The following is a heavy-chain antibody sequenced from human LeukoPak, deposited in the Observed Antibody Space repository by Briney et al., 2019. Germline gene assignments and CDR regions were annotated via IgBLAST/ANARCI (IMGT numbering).Heavy chain of an antibody. V-gene: IGHV4-4*07. J-gene: IGHJ4*02. D-gene: IGHD6-13*01. CDR1: GGSISSYY. CDR2: IYTSGST. CDR3: ARESIAAAGSYLFDY. Sequence: PSETLSLTCNVSGGSISSYYWSWIRQPAGKGLEWIGRIYTSGSTNYNPSLKSRVTMSVDTSKNQFSLKLSSVPAADTAVYCCARESIAAAGSYLFDYWGQGTLVTVSS.